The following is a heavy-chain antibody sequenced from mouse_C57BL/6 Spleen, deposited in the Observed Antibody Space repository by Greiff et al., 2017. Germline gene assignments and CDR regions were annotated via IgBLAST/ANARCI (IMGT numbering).Heavy chain of an antibody. CDR1: GYTFTSYC. D-gene: IGHD2-1*01. CDR3: ARKRNYEAMDY. J-gene: IGHJ4*01. V-gene: IGHV1-69*01. Sequence: QVQLQQPGAELVMPGASVKLSCKASGYTFTSYCMHWVKQRPGQGLEWIGEIDPSDSNTNYNQKFKGKSTLTVDKSSSTAYMQLSSLTSEDSAVYYCARKRNYEAMDYWGQGTSVTVSS. CDR2: IDPSDSNT.